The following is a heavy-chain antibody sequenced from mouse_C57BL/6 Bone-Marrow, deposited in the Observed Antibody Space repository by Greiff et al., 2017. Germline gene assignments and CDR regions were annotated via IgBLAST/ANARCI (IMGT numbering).Heavy chain of an antibody. V-gene: IGHV5-17*01. Sequence: EVKVVESGGGLVKPGGSLKLSCAASGFTFSDYGMHWVRQAPEKGLEWVAYISSGSSTIYYADTVKGRFTIPTDNAKNTLFLQMTSLRSEDTAMYYCARQDYPYAMDYWGQGTSVTVSS. CDR2: ISSGSSTI. J-gene: IGHJ4*01. CDR1: GFTFSDYG. D-gene: IGHD5-5*01. CDR3: ARQDYPYAMDY.